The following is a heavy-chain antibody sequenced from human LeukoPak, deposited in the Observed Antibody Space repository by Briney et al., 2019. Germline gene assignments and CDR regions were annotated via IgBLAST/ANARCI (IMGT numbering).Heavy chain of an antibody. CDR3: ARHVAQRPHFLDY. CDR1: GGSISSYY. D-gene: IGHD2-21*01. V-gene: IGHV4-59*08. J-gene: IGHJ4*02. Sequence: SETLSLTCTVSGGSISSYYWSWIRQPPGKGLEWIGYIYYSGSTKYNSSLRSRVTISVDTSKNQFSLNLSSVTAADTAVYYCARHVAQRPHFLDYWGQGTLVTVSS. CDR2: IYYSGST.